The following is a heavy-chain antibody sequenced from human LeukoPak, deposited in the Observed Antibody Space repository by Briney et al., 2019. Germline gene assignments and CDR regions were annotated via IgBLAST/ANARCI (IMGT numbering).Heavy chain of an antibody. CDR3: EKQSYARSLGE. CDR1: GFPFSDFS. J-gene: IGHJ4*02. CDR2: TNSGGTST. Sequence: GGSLRLSCATSGFPFSDFSMSWVRQAPGKGLEWISTTNSGGTSTYYAESVKGRFTISSDNSKNTLYLQMSSLRVQDTAVNYCEKQSYARSLGEGGPGTLVSVSS. D-gene: IGHD2-8*01. V-gene: IGHV3-23*01.